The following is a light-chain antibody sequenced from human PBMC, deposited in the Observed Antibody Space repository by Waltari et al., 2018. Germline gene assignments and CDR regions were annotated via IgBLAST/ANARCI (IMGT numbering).Light chain of an antibody. Sequence: DIQMTQSPSSLSASIGDRVTIRWWASQGISKSLAWYQQKPGKAPKFLLYGASRLETGVPLRFSGSGSGTDYTLTISGLQPEDFATYYCQQYYSTPRTFGQGTKVEIK. CDR3: QQYYSTPRT. CDR1: QGISKS. V-gene: IGKV1-NL1*01. CDR2: GAS. J-gene: IGKJ1*01.